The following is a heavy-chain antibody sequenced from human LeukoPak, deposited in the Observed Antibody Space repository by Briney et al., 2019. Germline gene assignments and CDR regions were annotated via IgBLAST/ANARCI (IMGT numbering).Heavy chain of an antibody. V-gene: IGHV1-2*02. J-gene: IGHJ4*02. CDR3: AATYCSGGSCPGY. CDR1: GYTFTGYY. CDR2: INPNSGGT. D-gene: IGHD2-15*01. Sequence: ASVKVSCKASGYTFTGYYMHWVRQAPGQGLEWMGWINPNSGGTNYAQKFQERVTITRDMSTSTAYMELSSLRSEDTAVYYCAATYCSGGSCPGYWGQGTLVTVSS.